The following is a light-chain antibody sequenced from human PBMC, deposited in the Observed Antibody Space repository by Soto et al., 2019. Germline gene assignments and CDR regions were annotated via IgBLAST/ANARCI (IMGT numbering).Light chain of an antibody. Sequence: IQVTQSPSSLSASVGDRITITCRASQGMSTYLAWYQQKPGKAPTLLIYAAYTLQSGVPSRFSGGGSGTDFTLTISSPQPEDFATYYCHQLNRYPTFGGGTKVEIK. CDR1: QGMSTY. CDR3: HQLNRYPT. V-gene: IGKV1-9*01. CDR2: AAY. J-gene: IGKJ4*01.